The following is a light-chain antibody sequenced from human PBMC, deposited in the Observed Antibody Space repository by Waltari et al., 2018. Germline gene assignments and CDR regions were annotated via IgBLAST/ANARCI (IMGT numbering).Light chain of an antibody. CDR2: AAS. J-gene: IGKJ4*01. Sequence: DIQLTQSPSFLSASIGDRVTITCRASQGISSYLAWYQQKPGKAPKLLIYAASTLQSGGPSRFSGSGSGTEFTLTISSLQPEDFATYYCQELNTYPQSLTFGGGTKVEI. V-gene: IGKV1-9*01. CDR3: QELNTYPQSLT. CDR1: QGISSY.